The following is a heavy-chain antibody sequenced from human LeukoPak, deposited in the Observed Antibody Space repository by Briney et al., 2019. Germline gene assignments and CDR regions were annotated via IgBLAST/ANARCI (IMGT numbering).Heavy chain of an antibody. CDR3: ASAKNSAWHNFDY. V-gene: IGHV3-30*04. CDR1: GFSFSDYT. CDR2: MSHDGSQQ. D-gene: IGHD6-19*01. Sequence: PGGSLRLSCAASGFSFSDYTMHWVRQAPGKGLEWVTVMSHDGSQQYYADSVKGRFTISRDNSKNTLYLEMSSLRGDDSAMYYCASAKNSAWHNFDYWGQGTLVTVSS. J-gene: IGHJ4*02.